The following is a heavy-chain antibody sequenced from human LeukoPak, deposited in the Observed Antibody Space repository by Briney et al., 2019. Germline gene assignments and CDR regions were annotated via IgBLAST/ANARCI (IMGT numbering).Heavy chain of an antibody. Sequence: ASVKVSCKASGYTFTSYDINWVRQATGQGLEWMGWMNPNSGNTGYSQKLQGRVTMTRNTSISTAFMDLSSLRSEDTAVYYCAKSIPIIAVAVSTRQWGQGTLVTVSS. CDR1: GYTFTSYD. D-gene: IGHD6-19*01. CDR2: MNPNSGNT. CDR3: AKSIPIIAVAVSTRQ. V-gene: IGHV1-8*01. J-gene: IGHJ4*02.